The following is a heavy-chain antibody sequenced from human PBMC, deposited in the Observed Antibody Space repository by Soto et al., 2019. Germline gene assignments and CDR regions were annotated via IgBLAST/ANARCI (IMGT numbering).Heavy chain of an antibody. V-gene: IGHV4-59*01. CDR3: ARTGYDGYNFYYYYGMDV. J-gene: IGHJ6*02. Sequence: SETLSLTCTVSGGSISSYYWSWIRQPPGKGLEWIGYIYYSGSTNYNPSLKSRVTISVDTSKNQFSLKLSSVTAADTAVYYCARTGYDGYNFYYYYGMDVWGQGTTVTVSS. CDR1: GGSISSYY. D-gene: IGHD3-3*01. CDR2: IYYSGST.